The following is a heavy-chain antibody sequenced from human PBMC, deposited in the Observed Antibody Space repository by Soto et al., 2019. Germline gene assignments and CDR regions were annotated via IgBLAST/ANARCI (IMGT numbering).Heavy chain of an antibody. CDR3: ARDSEQQLVGWFDP. V-gene: IGHV3-21*01. CDR2: ISSSSSYI. D-gene: IGHD6-13*01. J-gene: IGHJ5*02. Sequence: GGSLRLSCAASGFTFSSYSMNWVRQAPGKGLEWVSSISSSSSYIYYADSVKGRFTISRDNAKNSLYLQMNSLRAEDTAVYYCARDSEQQLVGWFDPWGQGTLVTVSS. CDR1: GFTFSSYS.